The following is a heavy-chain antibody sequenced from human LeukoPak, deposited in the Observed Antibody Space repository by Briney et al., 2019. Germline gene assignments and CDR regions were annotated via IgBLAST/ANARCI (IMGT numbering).Heavy chain of an antibody. CDR1: GFTFSRYW. CDR3: ARDAYGANSADY. CDR2: IKQDGSAQ. D-gene: IGHD4-23*01. V-gene: IGHV3-7*01. Sequence: GGSLRLSCAASGFTFSRYWMNWVRQALGKGLEWVANIKQDGSAQNYVDSVKGRFTISRDNAGNSLYLQMISLGAEDTAAYYCARDAYGANSADYWGQGTLVTVSS. J-gene: IGHJ4*02.